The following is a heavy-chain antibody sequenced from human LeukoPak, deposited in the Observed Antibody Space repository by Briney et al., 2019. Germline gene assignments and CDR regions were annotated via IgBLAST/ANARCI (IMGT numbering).Heavy chain of an antibody. J-gene: IGHJ4*02. D-gene: IGHD1-14*01. CDR1: VYTFTSYY. CDR3: AREVMDNLRFDY. V-gene: IGHV1-46*01. Sequence: ASVKVSYKASVYTFTSYYMHWVRQAPGQGLEWMGIINPSGGDTSYAQKFQGRLTMTRDTSTNTVYMELTSLRSEDTAVYYCAREVMDNLRFDYWGQGTLVTVSS. CDR2: INPSGGDT.